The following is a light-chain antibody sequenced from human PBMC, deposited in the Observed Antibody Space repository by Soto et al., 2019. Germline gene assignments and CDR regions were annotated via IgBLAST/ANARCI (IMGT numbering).Light chain of an antibody. CDR1: SSNIGSNT. Sequence: QSVLTQPPSASGTPGQRVTISCSGSSSNIGSNTVNWYQQLPGTAPKLLIYSNNQRPSGVPDRSSGSKSGTSASLAISGLQSEDEADYYCAAWGDSLNGLYVFVTGTKVTVL. CDR2: SNN. V-gene: IGLV1-44*01. CDR3: AAWGDSLNGLYV. J-gene: IGLJ1*01.